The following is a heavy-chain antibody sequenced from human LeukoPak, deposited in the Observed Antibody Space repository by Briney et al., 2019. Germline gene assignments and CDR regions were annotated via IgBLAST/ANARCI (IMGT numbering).Heavy chain of an antibody. Sequence: PSETLSLTCTVSGGSISSYYWSWIRQPPGKGLDWIGYIYYCGSTNYNPSLKSRVTISVDTSKHQFSLKLSSVTAADTAVYYCARGGYYDSSAPAYWGQGTLVTVSS. D-gene: IGHD3-22*01. CDR3: ARGGYYDSSAPAY. CDR1: GGSISSYY. J-gene: IGHJ4*02. CDR2: IYYCGST. V-gene: IGHV4-59*01.